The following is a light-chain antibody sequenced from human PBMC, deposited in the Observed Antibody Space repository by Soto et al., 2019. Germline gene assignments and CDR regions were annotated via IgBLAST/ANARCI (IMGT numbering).Light chain of an antibody. CDR1: QSVNSNY. Sequence: DIVLTQSQGTLSLSPGDRATLSCRSSQSVNSNYLAWYQQKPGQAPRLLIFGASTRATGIPDRFRGSGSGTDFTLSINRLEPEDFAVYYCQQYGRTFGQGTKLEIK. J-gene: IGKJ2*01. CDR2: GAS. CDR3: QQYGRT. V-gene: IGKV3-20*01.